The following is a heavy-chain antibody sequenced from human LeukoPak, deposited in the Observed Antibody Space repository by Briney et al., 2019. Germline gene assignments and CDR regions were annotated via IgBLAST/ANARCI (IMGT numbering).Heavy chain of an antibody. CDR3: ARQAEYYDYVWGSYRYSDY. J-gene: IGHJ4*02. V-gene: IGHV4-39*01. CDR2: IYYSGST. CDR1: GGSISSSSYY. Sequence: SETLSLTCTVSGGSISSSSYYWGWIRQPPGKGLEWIGSIYYSGSTYYNPSLKSRVTISVDTSKNQFPLKLSSVTAADTAVYYCARQAEYYDYVWGSYRYSDYWGQGTLVTVSS. D-gene: IGHD3-16*02.